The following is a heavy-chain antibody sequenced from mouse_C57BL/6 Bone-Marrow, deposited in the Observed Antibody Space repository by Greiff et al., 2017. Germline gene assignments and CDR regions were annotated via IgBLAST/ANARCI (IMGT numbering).Heavy chain of an antibody. CDR1: CYTFTRYW. Sequence: SGAELATPGASVKLSCKASCYTFTRYWMHWVKQRPGLGLEWSGYINPSRGYTKYNQKFKGKATLTADKSSSTAYMQLSSLTYEDSAVYYCARDDYDEWFAYWGQGTLVTVSA. CDR2: INPSRGYT. V-gene: IGHV1-7*01. CDR3: ARDDYDEWFAY. D-gene: IGHD2-4*01. J-gene: IGHJ3*01.